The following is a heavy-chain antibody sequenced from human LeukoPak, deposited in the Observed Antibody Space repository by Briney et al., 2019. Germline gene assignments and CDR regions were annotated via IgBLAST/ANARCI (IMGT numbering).Heavy chain of an antibody. D-gene: IGHD3-16*01. CDR3: AKDLSPRGTYRLYIDY. J-gene: IGHJ4*02. Sequence: GGSLRLSCAASGFTFSSYAMSWVRQAPGKGLEWVSAISGSGGSTYYADSVKGRFTISRDNSKNTLYLQMNSLRAEDTAVYYCAKDLSPRGTYRLYIDYWGQGTLVTVSS. CDR1: GFTFSSYA. CDR2: ISGSGGST. V-gene: IGHV3-23*01.